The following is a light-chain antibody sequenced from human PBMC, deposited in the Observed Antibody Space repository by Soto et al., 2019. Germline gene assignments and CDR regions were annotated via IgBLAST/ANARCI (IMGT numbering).Light chain of an antibody. Sequence: EIVLTQSPATLSVSPGERATLSCRASQSVRTYLAWYQQKPGQAPRLLIYDASNRATDIPDRFSGSGSGTDFTLTISSLDSEDFAVYYCHQRSKWPLTFGEGTKVEIK. CDR1: QSVRTY. CDR2: DAS. J-gene: IGKJ4*01. V-gene: IGKV3-11*01. CDR3: HQRSKWPLT.